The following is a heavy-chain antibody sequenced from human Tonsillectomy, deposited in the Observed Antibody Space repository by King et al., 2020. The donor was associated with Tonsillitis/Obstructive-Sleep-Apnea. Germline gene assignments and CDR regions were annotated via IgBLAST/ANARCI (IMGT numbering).Heavy chain of an antibody. CDR3: GRGRLFESATAAGKGYYMDV. J-gene: IGHJ6*03. D-gene: IGHD6-13*01. CDR2: VSSTSSYI. Sequence: EVQLVESGGGLVKPGGSLRLSCAASGFTFSNYAMNWVRQAPGKGLEWVSFVSSTSSYIKYADSVKGRFTISRDNAKNSLYLQMNSLRAEDTAVYYCGRGRLFESATAAGKGYYMDVWGKGTTVTVSS. CDR1: GFTFSNYA. V-gene: IGHV3-21*01.